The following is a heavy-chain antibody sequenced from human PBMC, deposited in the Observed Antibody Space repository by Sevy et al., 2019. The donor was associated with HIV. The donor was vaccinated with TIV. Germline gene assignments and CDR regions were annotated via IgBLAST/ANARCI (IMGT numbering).Heavy chain of an antibody. J-gene: IGHJ4*02. CDR1: GFTFSGYS. V-gene: IGHV3-21*01. CDR2: ISSSSSYI. CDR3: ARGVGIAVAGTGNY. D-gene: IGHD6-19*01. Sequence: GGSLRLSCAASGFTFSGYSINWVRQAPGKGREGVSSISSSSSYIYYADSVKGRFTISRDNAKNSLYLQMNSLRAEDTAVYYCARGVGIAVAGTGNYWGQGTLVTVSS.